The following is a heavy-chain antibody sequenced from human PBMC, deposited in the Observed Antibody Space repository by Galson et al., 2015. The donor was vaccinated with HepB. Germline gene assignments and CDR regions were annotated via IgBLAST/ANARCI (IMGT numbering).Heavy chain of an antibody. CDR2: ISGSGGTT. V-gene: IGHV3-23*01. J-gene: IGHJ6*02. D-gene: IGHD6-6*01. CDR3: AKDRNSTSPGTYGMDV. Sequence: SLRLSCAASGFPFSTYTMSWVRQAPGKGLEWVSAISGSGGTTYYADSVRGRFTISRDNTKRTLYLQTNRLRGEDTALYYCAKDRNSTSPGTYGMDVWGQGTTVTVFS. CDR1: GFPFSTYT.